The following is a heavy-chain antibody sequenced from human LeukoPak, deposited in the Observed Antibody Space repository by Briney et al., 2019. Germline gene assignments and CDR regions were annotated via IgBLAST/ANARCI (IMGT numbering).Heavy chain of an antibody. CDR3: ARDQGPDFDY. J-gene: IGHJ4*02. V-gene: IGHV3-48*03. CDR1: GFTFSSYE. Sequence: GGSLRLSCAASGFTFSSYEMNWVRQAPGKGLEWVSYISSSGSTIYYADSVKGRFTICRDNAKNSLYLQMNSLRAEDTAVYYCARDQGPDFDYWGQGTLVTVSS. CDR2: ISSSGSTI.